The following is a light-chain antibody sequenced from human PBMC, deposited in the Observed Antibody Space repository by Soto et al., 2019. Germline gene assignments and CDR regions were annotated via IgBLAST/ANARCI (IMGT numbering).Light chain of an antibody. V-gene: IGKV3-20*01. CDR3: QQYGCSPWS. Sequence: ETVLTQSPGTLSLSPGERATLSCRASQTIRSNYLAWYRQTPGQAPRLLIYGASNRATGIADRFSGSGSGTDFTLIISRLEPEDFALCYCQQYGCSPWSFGQGAKVEIK. CDR1: QTIRSNY. J-gene: IGKJ1*01. CDR2: GAS.